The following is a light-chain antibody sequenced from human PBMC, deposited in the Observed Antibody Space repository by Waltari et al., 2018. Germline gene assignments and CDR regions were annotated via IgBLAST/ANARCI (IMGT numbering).Light chain of an antibody. CDR2: DVS. Sequence: QSALTQPAAVSGSPGQSVTISCTGASSDIGRYDIVSWYQQHPGNAPKLVISDVSKRPSWVSGRFSGSKSGDTASLTISGLQFEDEADYYCCSYAGNYVWVFGGGTRLTVL. J-gene: IGLJ3*02. V-gene: IGLV2-23*02. CDR3: CSYAGNYVWV. CDR1: SSDIGRYDI.